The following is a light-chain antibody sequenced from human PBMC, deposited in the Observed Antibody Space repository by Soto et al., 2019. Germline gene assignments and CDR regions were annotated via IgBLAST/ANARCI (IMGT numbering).Light chain of an antibody. CDR1: QSVPRN. V-gene: IGKV3-11*01. J-gene: IGKJ5*01. CDR2: DAS. CDR3: QQSSNWPPEIT. Sequence: EIVLTQSPASLSLSPGDRATLSCRASQSVPRNLAWYQQRPGQAPRLLIYDASSRATGIPDRFSGSGSGTDFILTISSLEPEDFAVYHCQQSSNWPPEITFGQGTRLEIK.